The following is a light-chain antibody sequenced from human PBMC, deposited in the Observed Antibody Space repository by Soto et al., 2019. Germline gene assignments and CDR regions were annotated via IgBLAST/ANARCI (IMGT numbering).Light chain of an antibody. V-gene: IGKV3-15*01. CDR1: QSVSSN. CDR2: GAS. J-gene: IGKJ4*01. CDR3: QQYTNWPPL. Sequence: EIVMTQSPATLSVSPGERATLSCRASQSVSSNLAWYQQKPGQAPRLLIYGASTRATGIPARFSGSGSGTEFTLTISSLQSEDFAVYYCQQYTNWPPLFGGGTKVEIK.